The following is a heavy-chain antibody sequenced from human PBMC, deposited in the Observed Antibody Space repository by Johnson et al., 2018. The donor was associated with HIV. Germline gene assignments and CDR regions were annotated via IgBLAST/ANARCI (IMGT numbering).Heavy chain of an antibody. CDR3: AKDGAAAWHVGGDAFEF. CDR2: IRYDGSNK. CDR1: GFTFSSYG. D-gene: IGHD6-13*01. J-gene: IGHJ3*01. V-gene: IGHV3-30*02. Sequence: QVHLVESGGGVVQPGGSLRLSCAASGFTFSSYGMHWVRQAPGKGLEWVAFIRYDGSNKYYADSVKGRFTISRDNSKNTLYLQMNSLRAEDTAVYYCAKDGAAAWHVGGDAFEFWGQGTMVTVSS.